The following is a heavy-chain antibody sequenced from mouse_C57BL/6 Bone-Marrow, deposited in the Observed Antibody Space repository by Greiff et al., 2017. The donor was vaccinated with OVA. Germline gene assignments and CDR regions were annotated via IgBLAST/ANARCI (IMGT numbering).Heavy chain of an antibody. CDR1: GYAFTNYL. J-gene: IGHJ1*03. V-gene: IGHV1-54*01. CDR2: INPGSGGT. CDR3: ASLTRGYFDV. Sequence: QRVESGAELVRPGTSVKVSCKASGYAFTNYLIEWVKQRPGQGLEWIGVINPGSGGTNYNEKFKGKATLTADKSSSTAYMQLSSLTSEDSAVYFCASLTRGYFDVWGTGTTVTVSS.